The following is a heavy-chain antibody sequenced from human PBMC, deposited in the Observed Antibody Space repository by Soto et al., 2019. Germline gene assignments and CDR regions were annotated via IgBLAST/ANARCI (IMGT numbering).Heavy chain of an antibody. CDR2: INHSGST. D-gene: IGHD3-10*01. CDR3: ARGIDGSGDDY. CDR1: GGSFSGYY. J-gene: IGHJ4*02. Sequence: SETLSLTFAVGGGSFSGYYWSGIRQPPGKGLEWIGEINHSGSTNYNPSLKSRVTISVDTSKNQFSLKLSSVTAADTAVYYCARGIDGSGDDYWGQGTLVTVSS. V-gene: IGHV4-34*01.